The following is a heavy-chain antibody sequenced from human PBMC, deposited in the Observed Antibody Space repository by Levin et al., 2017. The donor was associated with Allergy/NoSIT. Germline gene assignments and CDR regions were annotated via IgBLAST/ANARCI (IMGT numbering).Heavy chain of an antibody. Sequence: GESLKISCAASGFTFDDYSMHWVRQAPGKGLEWVSLISWDGGRTDYADSVKGRFTISRDNSKNSLYLQMNRLRTEDTALYYCAKDIAAAGTFDFGMDVWGQGTTVTVSS. D-gene: IGHD6-13*01. J-gene: IGHJ6*02. CDR2: ISWDGGRT. V-gene: IGHV3-43*01. CDR1: GFTFDDYS. CDR3: AKDIAAAGTFDFGMDV.